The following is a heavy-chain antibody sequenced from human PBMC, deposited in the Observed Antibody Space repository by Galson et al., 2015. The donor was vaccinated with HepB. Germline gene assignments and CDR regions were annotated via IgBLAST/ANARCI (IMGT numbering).Heavy chain of an antibody. V-gene: IGHV1-58*01. CDR1: GFTFTSSA. J-gene: IGHJ3*02. CDR2: IVVGSGNT. Sequence: SVKVSCKASGFTFTSSAVQWVRQARGQRLEWIGWIVVGSGNTNYAQKFQERATITRDMSTSTAYMELSSLRSEDTAVYYCAADRGGNDAFDIWGQGTMVTVSS. D-gene: IGHD4-23*01. CDR3: AADRGGNDAFDI.